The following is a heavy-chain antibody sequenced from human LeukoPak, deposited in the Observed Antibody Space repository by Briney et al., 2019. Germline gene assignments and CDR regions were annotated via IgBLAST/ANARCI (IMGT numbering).Heavy chain of an antibody. Sequence: SETLSLTCTVSGGFMTSYYWRWIRQPAGDGLDYIGRISSSGTTNYNRSLRGRVTITLDKSNNQFSLKLTSVTAADTAIYYCAREGEKGGAGLGDYYYYMDVWGKGAPVTVSS. J-gene: IGHJ6*03. CDR2: ISSSGTT. CDR3: AREGEKGGAGLGDYYYYMDV. V-gene: IGHV4-4*07. D-gene: IGHD3-16*01. CDR1: GGFMTSYY.